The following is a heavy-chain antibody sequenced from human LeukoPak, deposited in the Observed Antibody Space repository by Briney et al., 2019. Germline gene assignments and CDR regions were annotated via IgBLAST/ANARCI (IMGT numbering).Heavy chain of an antibody. CDR1: GLTFSTSW. Sequence: GGSLRLSCAVSGLTFSTSWITWLRQAPGKGLGWVASMKPDGSESWYVDSVKGRFTISRDNSKNSLFLQLTSLRAEDTALYYCARDRGRNCFDYWGQGTLVSVSS. D-gene: IGHD1-14*01. CDR3: ARDRGRNCFDY. CDR2: MKPDGSES. J-gene: IGHJ4*02. V-gene: IGHV3-7*01.